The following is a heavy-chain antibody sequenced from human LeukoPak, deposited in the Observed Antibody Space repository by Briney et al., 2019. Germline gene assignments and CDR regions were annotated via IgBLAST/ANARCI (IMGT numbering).Heavy chain of an antibody. D-gene: IGHD6-13*01. J-gene: IGHJ5*02. Sequence: GGSLRLSCAASGFTFSDYYMSWIRQAPGKGLEWVSYISSSGSTIYYADSVKSRFTISRDNAKNSLYLQMNSLRAEDTAVYYCARDRRIHSSWYSNRFDPWGQGTLVTVSS. CDR1: GFTFSDYY. CDR2: ISSSGSTI. V-gene: IGHV3-11*01. CDR3: ARDRRIHSSWYSNRFDP.